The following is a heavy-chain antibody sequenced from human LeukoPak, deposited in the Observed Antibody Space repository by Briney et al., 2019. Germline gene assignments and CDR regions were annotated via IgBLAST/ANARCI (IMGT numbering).Heavy chain of an antibody. J-gene: IGHJ3*02. CDR1: GFTFSRFA. CDR3: XXXXXXXXXXXSCYLDAFDI. D-gene: IGHD2-15*01. V-gene: IGHV3-48*01. CDR2: ISSSSSTI. Sequence: PGGSLRLSCAASGFTFSRFAMIWVRQAPGKGLEWVSYISSSSSTIYYADSVKGRFTISRDNAKNSLYLQMNSLRAEDTAVYYCXXXXXXXXXXXSCYLDAFDIWGQGTMVTVSS.